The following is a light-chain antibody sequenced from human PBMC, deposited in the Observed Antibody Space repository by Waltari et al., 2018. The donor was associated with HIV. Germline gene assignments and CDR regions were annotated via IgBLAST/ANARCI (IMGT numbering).Light chain of an antibody. V-gene: IGKV4-1*01. Sequence: IVMTQSPESLPVSLGERATFHCKSSPSIFQSASSKNYLALYQQKPGKPSQLLISWASTRASGVPVRFRGAGSGTDFTLTITSLQTEDVAVYWCQQYYSAPLTFGGGTKVAIK. J-gene: IGKJ4*01. CDR1: PSIFQSASSKNY. CDR2: WAS. CDR3: QQYYSAPLT.